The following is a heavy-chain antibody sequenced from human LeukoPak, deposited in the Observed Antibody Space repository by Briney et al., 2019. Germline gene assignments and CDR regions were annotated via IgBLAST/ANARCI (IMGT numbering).Heavy chain of an antibody. J-gene: IGHJ6*02. Sequence: SETLSLTCAVHGGSFSGYYWSWIRQPPGKGLEWIGEINHRGSTNYNPSLKSRVTISVDTSKNQFSLKLSSVTAADTAVYYCARAPQNGMDVWGQGTTVTVSS. CDR2: INHRGST. CDR3: ARAPQNGMDV. CDR1: GGSFSGYY. V-gene: IGHV4-34*01.